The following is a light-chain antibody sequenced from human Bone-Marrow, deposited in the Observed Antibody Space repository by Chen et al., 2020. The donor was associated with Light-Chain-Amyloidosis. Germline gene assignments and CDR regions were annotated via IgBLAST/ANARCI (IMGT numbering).Light chain of an antibody. CDR1: YLPTTY. CDR3: QSADSSGTYEVI. Sequence: SYELTQPPSVSVSPGQTARLTCSGDYLPTTYAYWYQQKPGQAPVLVIHRDTERPSGISERFSGSSSGTTATLTISGVQAEDEADYHCQSADSSGTYEVIFGGGTKLTVL. CDR2: RDT. J-gene: IGLJ2*01. V-gene: IGLV3-25*03.